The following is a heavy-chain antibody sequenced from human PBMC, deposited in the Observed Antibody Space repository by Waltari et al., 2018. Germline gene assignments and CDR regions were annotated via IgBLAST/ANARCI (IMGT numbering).Heavy chain of an antibody. CDR2: INQDASEE. CDR1: RFTFSNYW. V-gene: IGHV3-7*01. J-gene: IGHJ3*02. Sequence: EVLLVESGGGLVQTGGSLRLSCAASRFTFSNYWMNWVRQAPGKGLEGVANINQDASEEYYVDSVKGRVTIARDNAKNSLYLEMKTLRAEDTAIYYCARTGARWLQFAAFDIWGQGTMVTVSS. CDR3: ARTGARWLQFAAFDI. D-gene: IGHD5-12*01.